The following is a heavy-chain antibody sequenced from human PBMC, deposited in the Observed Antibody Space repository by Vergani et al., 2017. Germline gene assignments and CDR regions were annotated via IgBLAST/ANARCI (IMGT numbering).Heavy chain of an antibody. CDR3: ATTPRSCYSPVVSSGPLCAFDI. J-gene: IGHJ3*02. V-gene: IGHV3-7*01. Sequence: EVQLVESGGDFVQPGGSLTLSCAASGFNVGHYWMSWVRQAPGKGLEWVANIKEDGTEKDYLDSVKGRFTISRDIAENSIYLEMNSLRAEDTAVYYCATTPRSCYSPVVSSGPLCAFDIWGQGTMVTVSS. CDR1: GFNVGHYW. CDR2: IKEDGTEK. D-gene: IGHD2-15*01.